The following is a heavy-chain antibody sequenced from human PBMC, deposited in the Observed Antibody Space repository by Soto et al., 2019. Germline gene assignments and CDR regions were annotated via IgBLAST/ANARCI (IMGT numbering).Heavy chain of an antibody. CDR1: GGSITNTNW. V-gene: IGHV4-4*02. CDR3: GRQYLSSSYFDY. Sequence: PSETLSLTCAVYGGSITNTNWWIWVRQSPGEGLEWIGEIYHSGSTNYNPSLKSRVTMSVDKSKNQFSLKLNSVTAADTAVYYCGRQYLSSSYFDYWGPGTLVTVSS. D-gene: IGHD6-6*01. J-gene: IGHJ4*02. CDR2: IYHSGST.